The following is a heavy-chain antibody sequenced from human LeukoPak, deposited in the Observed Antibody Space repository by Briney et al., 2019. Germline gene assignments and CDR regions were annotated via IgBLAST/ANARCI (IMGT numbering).Heavy chain of an antibody. V-gene: IGHV4-59*01. CDR3: AREEYNWFDP. CDR2: IYYSGST. Sequence: PSETLSLTCTVSGGSISSYYWSWIRQPPGKGLEWIGYIYYSGSTNYNPSLKSRVAISVDTSKNQFSLKLSSVTAADTAVYYCAREEYNWFDPWGQGTLVTVSS. J-gene: IGHJ5*02. CDR1: GGSISSYY.